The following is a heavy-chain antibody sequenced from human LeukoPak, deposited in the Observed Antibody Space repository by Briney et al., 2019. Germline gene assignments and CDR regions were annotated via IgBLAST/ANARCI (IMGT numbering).Heavy chain of an antibody. CDR2: IYTSGST. J-gene: IGHJ4*02. Sequence: SETPSLTCTVSGGSISSYYWSWIRQPAGKGLEWIGRIYTSGSTNYNPSLKSRVTISVDKSKNQFSLKLSSVTAADTAVYYCARDGRELLNGFDYWGQGTLVTVSS. V-gene: IGHV4-4*07. CDR1: GGSISSYY. CDR3: ARDGRELLNGFDY. D-gene: IGHD1-26*01.